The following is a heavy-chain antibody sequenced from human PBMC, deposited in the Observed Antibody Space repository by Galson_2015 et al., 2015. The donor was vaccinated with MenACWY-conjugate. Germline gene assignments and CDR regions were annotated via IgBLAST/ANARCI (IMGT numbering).Heavy chain of an antibody. J-gene: IGHJ4*02. V-gene: IGHV4-59*01. D-gene: IGHD3-22*01. CDR1: GGSISPYY. CDR3: SRHYGFDHSGYYEDY. Sequence: ETLSLNCAVSGGSISPYYWSWIRQPPGKGLEYIGYVHSTGLLNYRATFRGRVPMSIDTSRSHFSLKLTSVTAADTGIYYCSRHYGFDHSGYYEDYWGQGILVTVSS. CDR2: VHSTGLL.